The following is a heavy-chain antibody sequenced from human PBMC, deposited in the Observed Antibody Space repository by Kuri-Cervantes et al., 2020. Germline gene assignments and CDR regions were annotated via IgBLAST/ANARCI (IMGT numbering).Heavy chain of an antibody. CDR1: GYTFTSYG. D-gene: IGHD3-22*01. V-gene: IGHV1-18*01. CDR3: ARDTYYDSSGYYYDY. CDR2: ISAYNGNT. Sequence: ASVKVSCKASGYTFTSYGISWVRQAPGQGLEWMGWISAYNGNTNYAQNLQGRVTMTTDTSTSAAYMELRSLRSDDTAVYYCARDTYYDSSGYYYDYWGQGTLVTVSS. J-gene: IGHJ4*02.